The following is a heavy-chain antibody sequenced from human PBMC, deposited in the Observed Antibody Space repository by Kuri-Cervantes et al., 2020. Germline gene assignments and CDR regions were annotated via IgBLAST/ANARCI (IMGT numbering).Heavy chain of an antibody. Sequence: ASVKVSCKASGYTFTSYGISWVRQAPGQGLEWMGWINPNSGGTNYAQKFQGRVTMTRDTSISTAYMELSRLRSDDTAVYYCARDTRVKYYYDSSGPGRDYWGQGTLVTVSS. V-gene: IGHV1-2*02. CDR2: INPNSGGT. D-gene: IGHD3-22*01. CDR3: ARDTRVKYYYDSSGPGRDY. J-gene: IGHJ4*02. CDR1: GYTFTSYG.